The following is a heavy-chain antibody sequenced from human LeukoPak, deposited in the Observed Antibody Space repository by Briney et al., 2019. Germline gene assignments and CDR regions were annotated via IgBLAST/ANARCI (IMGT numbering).Heavy chain of an antibody. V-gene: IGHV1-18*01. CDR3: ARVVDYDILTGYYSYYFDY. CDR1: GYTFTSYG. D-gene: IGHD3-9*01. J-gene: IGHJ4*02. Sequence: EASVKVSCKASGYTFTSYGISWVRQAPGQGLEWMGWISAYNGNTNYAQKLQGRVTMTTDTSTSTAYMELRSLRSDDTAVYYCARVVDYDILTGYYSYYFDYWGQGTLVTVSS. CDR2: ISAYNGNT.